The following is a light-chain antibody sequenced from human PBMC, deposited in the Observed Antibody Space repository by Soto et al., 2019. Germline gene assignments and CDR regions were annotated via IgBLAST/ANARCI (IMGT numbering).Light chain of an antibody. Sequence: QSVLTQPASVSGSPGQSIAISCTGTSSDIGGYNYVSWYQQHPGKAPKLILYDVGTRPSGVSDRFSGSKSGNTASLTISGLQAEDEADYYCSSYTPGSTLFGTGTKVTV. CDR1: SSDIGGYNY. CDR3: SSYTPGSTL. CDR2: DVG. V-gene: IGLV2-14*01. J-gene: IGLJ1*01.